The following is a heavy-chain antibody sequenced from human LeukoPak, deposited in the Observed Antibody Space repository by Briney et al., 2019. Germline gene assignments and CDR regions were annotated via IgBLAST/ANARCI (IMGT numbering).Heavy chain of an antibody. J-gene: IGHJ4*02. CDR2: IRYDGSNK. V-gene: IGHV3-30*02. Sequence: GGSLRLSCAASGFTFSSYGMHWVRQAPGKGLEWVAFIRYDGSNKYYADPVKGRFTISRDNSKNTLYLQMNSLRAEDTAVYYCAKGGSPYYYDSSGYSIDYWGQGTLVTVSS. CDR3: AKGGSPYYYDSSGYSIDY. CDR1: GFTFSSYG. D-gene: IGHD3-22*01.